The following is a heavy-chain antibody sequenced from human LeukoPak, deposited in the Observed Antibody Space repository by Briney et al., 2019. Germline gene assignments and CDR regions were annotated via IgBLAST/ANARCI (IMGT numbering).Heavy chain of an antibody. CDR2: INPKSGGT. CDR3: ARSRGLNPFDN. D-gene: IGHD3-10*01. J-gene: IGHJ4*02. CDR1: GYTFTGYY. Sequence: ASVKVSCKASGYTFTGYYMHWVRQAPGQGLEWMGWINPKSGGTNYAQKFQGRVTMTRDTSISTAYMELSRLRSDDTAVYYCARSRGLNPFDNWGQGTLVTVSS. V-gene: IGHV1-2*02.